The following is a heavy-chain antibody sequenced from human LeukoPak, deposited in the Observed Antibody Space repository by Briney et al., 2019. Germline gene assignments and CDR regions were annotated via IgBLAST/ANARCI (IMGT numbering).Heavy chain of an antibody. J-gene: IGHJ6*02. CDR3: TRAGKTYWSGDKCHSDYYYYGMDA. CDR2: IRSKANNYET. D-gene: IGHD2-21*01. Sequence: PGRCLRLSRAASLLVLLGSVIHGVRPASRKGREWVGRIRSKANNYETTDGVSVKGRFTISRDDSKNTAYLQMNSLKTEDTALYYCTRAGKTYWSGDKCHSDYYYYGMDAWGQGTTVTVSS. V-gene: IGHV3-73*01. CDR1: LLVLLGSV.